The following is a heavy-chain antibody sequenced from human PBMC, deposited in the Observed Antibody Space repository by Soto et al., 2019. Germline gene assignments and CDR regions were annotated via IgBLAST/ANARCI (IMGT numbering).Heavy chain of an antibody. V-gene: IGHV1-69*06. Sequence: VASVKVSCKASGGTFSSYAISWVRQAPGQGLGWMGGIIPIFGTANYAQKFQGRVTITADKSTSTAYMELSSLRSEDTAVYYFARASGYYDSSGSFGYWGQGTLVSVS. CDR3: ARASGYYDSSGSFGY. CDR1: GGTFSSYA. J-gene: IGHJ4*02. D-gene: IGHD3-22*01. CDR2: IIPIFGTA.